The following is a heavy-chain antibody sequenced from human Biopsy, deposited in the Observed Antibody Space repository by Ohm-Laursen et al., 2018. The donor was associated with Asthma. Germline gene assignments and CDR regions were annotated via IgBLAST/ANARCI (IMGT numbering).Heavy chain of an antibody. CDR1: GGSIRSHD. V-gene: IGHV4-59*11. J-gene: IGHJ5*02. CDR3: ARLADCSGGACYSYGWFDP. CDR2: VPHTGST. D-gene: IGHD2-15*01. Sequence: TLSLTCTVSGGSIRSHDWTWIRLPPGKGLEYIGDVPHTGSTNYNPSLKSRVTMSLDTSKSQFSLRLTSVTPADTAVYYCARLADCSGGACYSYGWFDPWGQGTLVTVSS.